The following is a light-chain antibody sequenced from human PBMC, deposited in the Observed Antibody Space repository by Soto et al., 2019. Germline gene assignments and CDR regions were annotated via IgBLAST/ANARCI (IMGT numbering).Light chain of an antibody. CDR1: GSDVGGYDY. V-gene: IGLV2-14*01. CDR3: RSYTSSSTYV. Sequence: QAALTQPASVSGSPGQSLSISCTGTGSDVGGYDYVSWYQHHPCKDAKVMFYEVTPRPSGVSYRFSGSKSGNTASLTISGLLAEDEADYYCRSYTSSSTYVFGTGTKVTVL. CDR2: EVT. J-gene: IGLJ1*01.